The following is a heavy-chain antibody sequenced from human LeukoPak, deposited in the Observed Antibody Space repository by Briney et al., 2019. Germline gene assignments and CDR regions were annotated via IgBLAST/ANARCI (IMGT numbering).Heavy chain of an antibody. CDR3: ARVCEISGCRYFQH. Sequence: GGSLRLSCAASGFTFSTYTLVWVRQAPGKGLEWVASISGNTDYIYYTGSVRGRFTISRDNAKSSLFLQMNSLRAEDTAVYFCARVCEISGCRYFQHWGQGTLVTVSS. J-gene: IGHJ1*01. CDR1: GFTFSTYT. CDR2: ISGNTDYI. D-gene: IGHD6-19*01. V-gene: IGHV3-21*01.